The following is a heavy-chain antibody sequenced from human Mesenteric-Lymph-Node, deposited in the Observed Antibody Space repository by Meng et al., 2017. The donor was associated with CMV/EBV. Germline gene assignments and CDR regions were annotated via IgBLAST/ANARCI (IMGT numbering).Heavy chain of an antibody. D-gene: IGHD5-12*01. CDR3: AHSPYSGYDFDY. V-gene: IGHV2-5*02. CDR1: GFSLSNSGVG. Sequence: CTFSGFSLSNSGVGVGWIRQPPGKALEWLALVYWDDDKRYSPSLKSRLTITKDTSKNQVVLTMTNMDPVDTATYYCAHSPYSGYDFDYWGQGTLVTVSS. CDR2: VYWDDDK. J-gene: IGHJ4*02.